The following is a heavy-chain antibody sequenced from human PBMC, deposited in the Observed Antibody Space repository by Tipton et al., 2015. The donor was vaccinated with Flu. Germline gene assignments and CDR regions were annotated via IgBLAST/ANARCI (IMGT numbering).Heavy chain of an antibody. Sequence: SVRGRFTISRDNAKNSLHLQMNDLRPEDTALYYCVKDSVYYYGSGNYTWGQGTQVTVSS. CDR3: VKDSVYYYGSGNYT. V-gene: IGHV3-9*01. J-gene: IGHJ4*02. D-gene: IGHD3-10*01.